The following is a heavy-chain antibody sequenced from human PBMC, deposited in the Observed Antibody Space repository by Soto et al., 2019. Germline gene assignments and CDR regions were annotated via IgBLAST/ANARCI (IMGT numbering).Heavy chain of an antibody. CDR3: ARGQSLRLWRSYRVDRWYFDY. D-gene: IGHD3-16*02. CDR2: INHSGST. J-gene: IGHJ4*02. CDR1: GGSFSGYY. Sequence: QVQLQQWGAGLLKPSETLSLTCAVYGGSFSGYYWSWIRQPPGKGLEWIGEINHSGSTNYNPSLKSRVTISVDTSKNQFSLKLSSVTDAEAAVYYCARGQSLRLWRSYRVDRWYFDYWGQGTLVTVSS. V-gene: IGHV4-34*01.